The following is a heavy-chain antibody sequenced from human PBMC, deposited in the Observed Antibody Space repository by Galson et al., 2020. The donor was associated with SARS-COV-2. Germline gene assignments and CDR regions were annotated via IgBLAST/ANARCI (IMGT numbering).Heavy chain of an antibody. Sequence: GESLKISCKGSGYSFTSYWISWVRQMPGKGLEWMGRIDPSDSYTNYSPSFQGHVTISADKSISTAYLQWSSLKASDTAMYYCARRRGGSGWYKDDAFDIWGQGTMVTVSS. CDR3: ARRRGGSGWYKDDAFDI. CDR2: IDPSDSYT. D-gene: IGHD6-19*01. V-gene: IGHV5-10-1*01. J-gene: IGHJ3*02. CDR1: GYSFTSYW.